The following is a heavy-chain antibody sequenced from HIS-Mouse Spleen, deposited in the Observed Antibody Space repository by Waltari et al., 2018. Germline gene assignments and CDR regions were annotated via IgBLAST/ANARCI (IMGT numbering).Heavy chain of an antibody. Sequence: QVQLQQWGAGLLKPSETLSLTFAVYGGSFSGYYRSWSRQPPGKGLEWIGEINHSGSPNYNPSLKSRVTISVDTSKNQFSLKLSSVTAADTAVYYCARDVPAAKKPFDYWGQGTLVTVSS. J-gene: IGHJ4*02. D-gene: IGHD2-2*01. CDR2: INHSGSP. V-gene: IGHV4-34*01. CDR1: GGSFSGYY. CDR3: ARDVPAAKKPFDY.